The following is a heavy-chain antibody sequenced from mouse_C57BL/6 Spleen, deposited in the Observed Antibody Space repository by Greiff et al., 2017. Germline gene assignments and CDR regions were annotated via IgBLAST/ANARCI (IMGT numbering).Heavy chain of an antibody. D-gene: IGHD5-1*01. CDR1: GYTFTSYW. CDR2: IYPGSGST. Sequence: VQLQQPGAELVKPGASVKMSCKASGYTFTSYWITWVKQRPGQGLEWIGDIYPGSGSTNYNEKFKSKTTLTVDTSSSTADMQLSSLTSEDSAVYYCAREEYGFDYWGQGTPLTVSS. V-gene: IGHV1-55*01. CDR3: AREEYGFDY. J-gene: IGHJ2*01.